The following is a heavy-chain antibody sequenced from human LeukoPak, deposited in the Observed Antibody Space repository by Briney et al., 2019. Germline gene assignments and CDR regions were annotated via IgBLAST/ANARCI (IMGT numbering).Heavy chain of an antibody. D-gene: IGHD2-2*01. CDR3: AKGRQPATEPYFDY. CDR2: ISGSGGST. Sequence: GGSLRLSCAASGFTFSNYAMSWVRQAPGKGLEWVSAISGSGGSTYYADSVKGRFTISRDNSKNTLYLQMNSLRAEDTAVYYCAKGRQPATEPYFDYWGQGTLVTVSS. J-gene: IGHJ4*02. CDR1: GFTFSNYA. V-gene: IGHV3-23*01.